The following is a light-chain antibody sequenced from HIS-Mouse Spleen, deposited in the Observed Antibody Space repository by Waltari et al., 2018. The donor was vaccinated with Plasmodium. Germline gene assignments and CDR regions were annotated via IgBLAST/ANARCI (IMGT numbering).Light chain of an antibody. V-gene: IGLV2-14*03. J-gene: IGLJ2*01. Sequence: QSALTQPASVSGSPGQSITISCTGTSSDDGGSNYFSWYQQHPGKAPKLMIYDVSNRPSGVSNRFSGSKSGNTASLTISGLQAEDEADYYCSSYTSSSTVVFGGGTKLTVL. CDR2: DVS. CDR1: SSDDGGSNY. CDR3: SSYTSSSTVV.